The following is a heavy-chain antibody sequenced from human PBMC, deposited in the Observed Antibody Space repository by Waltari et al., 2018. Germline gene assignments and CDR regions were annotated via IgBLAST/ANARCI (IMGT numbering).Heavy chain of an antibody. J-gene: IGHJ4*02. V-gene: IGHV3-23*04. Sequence: EVQLVESGGGLVQPGGSLRLSCAASGFTFSSYAMSWVRQAPGKGLEWVSAISGSGGSTYYADSVKGRFTIARDNSKNTLYLQMNSLRAEDTAVYYCVRFCSGGSCYSDYWGQGTLVTVSS. CDR3: VRFCSGGSCYSDY. CDR2: ISGSGGST. CDR1: GFTFSSYA. D-gene: IGHD2-15*01.